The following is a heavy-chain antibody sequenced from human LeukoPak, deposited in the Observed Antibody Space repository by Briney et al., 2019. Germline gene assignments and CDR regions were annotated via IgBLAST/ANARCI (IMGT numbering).Heavy chain of an antibody. Sequence: PGRSLRLSCAASGFTFSSYGMHWVRQAPGKGLEWVALISYDGSNKYYADSVKGRFTISRDNSKNTLYLQMNSLRAEDTATYYCAKDRSPLGLRLDYWGQGTLVTVSS. CDR3: AKDRSPLGLRLDY. V-gene: IGHV3-30*18. CDR1: GFTFSSYG. J-gene: IGHJ4*02. CDR2: ISYDGSNK. D-gene: IGHD2-21*01.